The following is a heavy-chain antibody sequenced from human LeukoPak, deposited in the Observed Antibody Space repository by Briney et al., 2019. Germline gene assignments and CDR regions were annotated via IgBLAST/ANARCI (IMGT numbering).Heavy chain of an antibody. D-gene: IGHD6-13*01. CDR1: GFTFSSSA. CDR3: ARAPGIAAAGTVFDF. V-gene: IGHV3-23*01. CDR2: ISGSGRGGRT. Sequence: GGSLRLSCAASGFTFSSSAMSWVRQAPGKGLGWISGISGSGRGGRTYYADSVKGRFTISRDNSKNTLYLQMNSLRVEGTAVYYCARAPGIAAAGTVFDFWGQGTLVTVSS. J-gene: IGHJ4*02.